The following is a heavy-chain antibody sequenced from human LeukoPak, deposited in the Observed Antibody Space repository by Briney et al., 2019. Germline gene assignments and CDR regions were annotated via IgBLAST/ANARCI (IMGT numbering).Heavy chain of an antibody. J-gene: IGHJ4*02. CDR3: AREGHRITFGGVTREYYFDY. Sequence: SETLSLTCAVYGGSFSGYYGSWIRQPPGKGLEWIGYISYSGSTNYNPSLKSRVTISVDTSKNQFSLKLSPVTAADTAVYYCAREGHRITFGGVTREYYFDYWARGPLVTVSS. V-gene: IGHV4-59*01. CDR2: ISYSGST. D-gene: IGHD3-16*01. CDR1: GGSFSGYY.